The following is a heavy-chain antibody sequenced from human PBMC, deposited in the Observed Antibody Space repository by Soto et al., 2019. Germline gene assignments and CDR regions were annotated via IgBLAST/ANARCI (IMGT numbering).Heavy chain of an antibody. V-gene: IGHV1-69*08. CDR2: VLPLLDAS. D-gene: IGHD2-15*01. J-gene: IGHJ6*03. CDR3: ASGKSQMSQDRMGFYYYMDV. Sequence: QVQLVQSGADVKKPGSSVKISCTASGAAFSNYTFTWVRRAPGEGLEWVGRVLPLLDASKYAEKFQDRVTISADRSTSTVYMELSGLRSEDSAIYYCASGKSQMSQDRMGFYYYMDVWGKGTSVTVSS. CDR1: GAAFSNYT.